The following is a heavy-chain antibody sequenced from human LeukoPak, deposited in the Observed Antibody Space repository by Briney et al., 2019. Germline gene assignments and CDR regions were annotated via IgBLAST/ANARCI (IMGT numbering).Heavy chain of an antibody. CDR2: FDPEDGET. CDR3: ATPRPRFGELLRAFDY. Sequence: ASVKVSCTVSGYTLTELSMHWVRQAPGKGLGWMGGFDPEDGETIYAQKFQGRVTMTEDTSTDTAYMELSSLRPEDTAVYYCATPRPRFGELLRAFDYWGQGTLVTVSS. D-gene: IGHD3-10*01. CDR1: GYTLTELS. J-gene: IGHJ4*02. V-gene: IGHV1-24*01.